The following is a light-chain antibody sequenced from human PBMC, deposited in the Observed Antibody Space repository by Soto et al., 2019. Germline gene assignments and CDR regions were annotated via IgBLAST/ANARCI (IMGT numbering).Light chain of an antibody. V-gene: IGKV1-6*01. J-gene: IGKJ1*01. CDR3: LQDYTYPWT. CDR2: AAS. CDR1: QSISSY. Sequence: IQMTQSTSSLSASVGDRVTITCRASQSISSYLNWYQQKPGKAPNLLIYAASSLRSGVPSRFSGSGSGTHFTLTINSLQAEDSATYFCLQDYTYPWTFGQGTNVAIK.